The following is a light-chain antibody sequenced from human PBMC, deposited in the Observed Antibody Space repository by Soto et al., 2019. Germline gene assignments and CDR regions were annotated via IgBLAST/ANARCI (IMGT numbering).Light chain of an antibody. CDR2: DVS. J-gene: IGLJ1*01. CDR1: SSDVGGYNY. Sequence: SALTQPASVSGSPGQSITISCTGTSSDVGGYNYVSWYQQHPGKAPKLMIYDVSNRPSGVSNRFSGSKSGNTASLTISGLQAEDEADYYCSSYTSSNPYVFGTGTKVTVL. V-gene: IGLV2-14*01. CDR3: SSYTSSNPYV.